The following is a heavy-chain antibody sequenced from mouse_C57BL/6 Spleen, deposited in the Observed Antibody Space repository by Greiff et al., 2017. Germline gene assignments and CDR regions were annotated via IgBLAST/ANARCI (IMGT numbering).Heavy chain of an antibody. CDR2: INPNNGGT. V-gene: IGHV1-26*01. D-gene: IGHD1-1*01. CDR3: ARPLNYYGSSYAVYWYFDV. J-gene: IGHJ1*01. Sequence: EVQLQQSGPELVKPGASVKISCKASGYTFTDYYMNWVKQSHGKSLEWIGDINPNNGGTSYNQKFKGKATLTVDKSSSTAYMELRSLTSEDSAVYYCARPLNYYGSSYAVYWYFDVWGSGTTVTVSS. CDR1: GYTFTDYY.